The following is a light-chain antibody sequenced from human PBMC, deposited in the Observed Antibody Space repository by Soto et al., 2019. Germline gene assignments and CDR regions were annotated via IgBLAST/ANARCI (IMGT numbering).Light chain of an antibody. CDR3: LLYYGGTYV. J-gene: IGLJ1*01. CDR2: GAN. V-gene: IGLV7-43*01. CDR1: TGAVTSGYF. Sequence: QAVVTQEPSLTVSPGGTVTLTCASSTGAVTSGYFPIWFQQKPGQAPRALIHGANNKYSWTPARFSGSLLGGKAALTLSGVRPEDEAEYYCLLYYGGTYVFGTGTKLTVL.